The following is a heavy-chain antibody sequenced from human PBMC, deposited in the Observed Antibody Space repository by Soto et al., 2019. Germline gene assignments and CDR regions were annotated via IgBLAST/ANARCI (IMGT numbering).Heavy chain of an antibody. V-gene: IGHV1-2*02. CDR2: INPNSGGT. CDR1: GYTLTGYY. D-gene: IGHD3-16*01. CDR3: AGALSYYFHN. Sequence: ASVKVSCKASGYTLTGYYIHWVRQAPGQGLEWMGWINPNSGGTNYAQKFRGRFTISRDNSKNTLYLQMDSLRVDDTAVYYCAGALSYYFHNWGQGTLVTVSS. J-gene: IGHJ4*02.